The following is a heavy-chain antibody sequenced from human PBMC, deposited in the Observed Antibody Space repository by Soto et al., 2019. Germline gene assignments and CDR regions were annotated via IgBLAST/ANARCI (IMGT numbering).Heavy chain of an antibody. Sequence: GGSLRLSCAASGFTFSSYAMSWVRQAPGKGLEWVSGISWNSGSIGYADSVKGRFTISRDNAKNSLYLQMNSLRAEDTALYYCAKVLVAARTYYGMDVWGQGTTVTVSS. D-gene: IGHD6-6*01. CDR3: AKVLVAARTYYGMDV. J-gene: IGHJ6*02. CDR2: ISWNSGSI. V-gene: IGHV3-9*01. CDR1: GFTFSSYA.